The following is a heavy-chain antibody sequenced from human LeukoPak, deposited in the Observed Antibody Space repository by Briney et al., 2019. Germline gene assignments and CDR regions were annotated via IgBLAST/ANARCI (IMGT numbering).Heavy chain of an antibody. Sequence: SETLSLTCAVYGGSFIGFHWNWIRQPPGKGLEWIGDINHSGSTNYNPSLKSRVTISVDTSKNQFSLKLSSVTAADTAVYYCARGRRIYGSGTSNWFDPWGQGTLVTVSS. CDR1: GGSFIGFH. J-gene: IGHJ5*02. CDR3: ARGRRIYGSGTSNWFDP. CDR2: INHSGST. V-gene: IGHV4-34*01. D-gene: IGHD3-10*01.